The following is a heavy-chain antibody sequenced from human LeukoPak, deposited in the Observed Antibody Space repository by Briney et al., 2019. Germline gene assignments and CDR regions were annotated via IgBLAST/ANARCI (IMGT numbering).Heavy chain of an antibody. D-gene: IGHD3-22*01. V-gene: IGHV1-69*05. Sequence: SVKVSCKASGGTFSSYAISWVRQAPGQGLEWMGGIIPIFGTANYAQKFQSRVTITTDESTSTAYMELSSLRSEDTAVYYCAGTYYYDSSVSYRAFDIWGQGTMVTVSS. CDR1: GGTFSSYA. CDR3: AGTYYYDSSVSYRAFDI. J-gene: IGHJ3*02. CDR2: IIPIFGTA.